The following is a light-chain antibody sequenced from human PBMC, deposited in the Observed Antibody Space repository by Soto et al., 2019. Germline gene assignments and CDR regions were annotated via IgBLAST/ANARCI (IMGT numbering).Light chain of an antibody. CDR2: GVD. Sequence: QSALTQPASLSGSPGQSITISCTGTSSDVGTHSLVSWYQQHPGKAPKLLIYGVDKRPSGFSDRFSGSKSGNGAALTISGLQSEDEAHYYCCSYASTVTWVFGGGTKLTVL. V-gene: IGLV2-23*02. CDR1: SSDVGTHSL. J-gene: IGLJ3*02. CDR3: CSYASTVTWV.